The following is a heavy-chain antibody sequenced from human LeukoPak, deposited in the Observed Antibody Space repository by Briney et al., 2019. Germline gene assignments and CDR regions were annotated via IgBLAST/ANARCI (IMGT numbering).Heavy chain of an antibody. J-gene: IGHJ5*02. D-gene: IGHD5-18*01. CDR3: ARDFRAAMVSDWFDP. V-gene: IGHV1-2*07. Sequence: YMHWFQGRVTMTGDTSISTAYMELSRLRSDDTAVYYCARDFRAAMVSDWFDPWGQGTLVTVSS.